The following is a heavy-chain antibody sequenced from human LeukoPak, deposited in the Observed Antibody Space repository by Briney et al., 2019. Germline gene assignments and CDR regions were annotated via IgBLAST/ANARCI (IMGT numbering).Heavy chain of an antibody. D-gene: IGHD1-20*01. V-gene: IGHV3-7*01. CDR1: GFTFSHYY. J-gene: IGHJ4*02. CDR3: AKPFNWNDVVDY. CDR2: IKEDGSEK. Sequence: GGSLRLSCAASGFTFSHYYMSWVRQAPGKGLEWVANIKEDGSEKNYVDSVKGRFTISRDNAKNSLYLQMNSLRVEDTAVYYCAKPFNWNDVVDYWGQGSLVTVSS.